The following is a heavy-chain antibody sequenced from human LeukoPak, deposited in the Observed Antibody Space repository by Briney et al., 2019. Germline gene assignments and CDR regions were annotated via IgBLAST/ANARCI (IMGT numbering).Heavy chain of an antibody. CDR1: GFTFSTSA. D-gene: IGHD2-15*01. Sequence: GGSLRLSCAASGFTFSTSAIHWVRQAPGKGLEWVAVISNDGSNTYYADSVKGRFTVSRDNSKNTLYLQMNSLRPEDTALYYCARDGGRYCSGGSCYSGINAFDIWGQGTMVTVSS. CDR2: ISNDGSNT. J-gene: IGHJ3*02. CDR3: ARDGGRYCSGGSCYSGINAFDI. V-gene: IGHV3-30*04.